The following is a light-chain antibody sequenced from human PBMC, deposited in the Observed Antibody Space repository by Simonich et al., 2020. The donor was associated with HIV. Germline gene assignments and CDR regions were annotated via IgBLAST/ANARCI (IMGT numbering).Light chain of an antibody. J-gene: IGLJ3*02. Sequence: QLVLTQSPSASASLGASVKLTCTLSSGHSSYAFAWHQQQPEKGPRDLMKLNSDGSHSKGDGIPDRFSGSSSGAERYLTISSLQSEDEADYYCQTWGTGIWVFGGGTKLTVL. CDR3: QTWGTGIWV. CDR1: SGHSSYA. CDR2: LNSDGSH. V-gene: IGLV4-69*01.